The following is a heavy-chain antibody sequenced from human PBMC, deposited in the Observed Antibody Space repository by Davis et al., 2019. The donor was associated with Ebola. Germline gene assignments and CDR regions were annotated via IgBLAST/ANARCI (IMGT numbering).Heavy chain of an antibody. Sequence: AASVKVSCQAFGYTFTRHYIHWVRQAPGQGLEWIGIVNPRGGSTTYAQKFQGRVTMTRDTSTSTVYMELSSLRSEDTAVYYCASGTYYGSGSYIDYWGQGTLVTVSS. V-gene: IGHV1-46*01. CDR3: ASGTYYGSGSYIDY. J-gene: IGHJ4*02. D-gene: IGHD3-10*01. CDR2: VNPRGGST. CDR1: GYTFTRHY.